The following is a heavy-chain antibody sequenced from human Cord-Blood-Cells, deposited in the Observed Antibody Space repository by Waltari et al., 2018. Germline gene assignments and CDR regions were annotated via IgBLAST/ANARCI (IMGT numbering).Heavy chain of an antibody. D-gene: IGHD6-19*01. J-gene: IGHJ3*02. Sequence: QVQLQEAGPGLVKPSETLSLTCTVSGGYRSRYYWSWIRKPAGKGLEWIGRIYTSGSTNYNPALKGRVTMLVDTSKNQFSLKLSSVTAADTAVYYCARSGYSSGWFDAFDIWGQGTMVTVSS. CDR1: GGYRSRYY. V-gene: IGHV4-4*07. CDR3: ARSGYSSGWFDAFDI. CDR2: IYTSGST.